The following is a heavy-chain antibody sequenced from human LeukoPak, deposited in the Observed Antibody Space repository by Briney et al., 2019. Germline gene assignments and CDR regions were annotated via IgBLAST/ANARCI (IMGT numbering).Heavy chain of an antibody. CDR2: ISAYNGNT. D-gene: IGHD6-19*01. J-gene: IGHJ4*02. CDR1: GYTFTSYG. V-gene: IGHV1-18*01. Sequence: ASVKVSCKASGYTFTSYGISWVREAPGQGLEWMGWISAYNGNTNYAQKLQGRVTMNTDTSTSTAYMELRSLRSDDTAVYYCARDPMAVAGSDFDYWGQGTLVTVSS. CDR3: ARDPMAVAGSDFDY.